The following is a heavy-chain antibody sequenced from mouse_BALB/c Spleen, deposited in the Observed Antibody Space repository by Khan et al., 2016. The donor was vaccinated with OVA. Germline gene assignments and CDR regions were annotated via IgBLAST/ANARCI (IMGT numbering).Heavy chain of an antibody. D-gene: IGHD1-1*01. CDR2: VSTGGSYT. Sequence: EVKVEESGGDLVKPGGSLKLSCAASGFTFSTYGMSWVRQTPDRRLEWVATVSTGGSYTYYPDSVKGRFTISRDNAKNTLYLQMNSLKSEDTAMFYCTRLAYYYDSEGFAYWGQGTLVTVSA. V-gene: IGHV5-6*02. CDR3: TRLAYYYDSEGFAY. CDR1: GFTFSTYG. J-gene: IGHJ3*01.